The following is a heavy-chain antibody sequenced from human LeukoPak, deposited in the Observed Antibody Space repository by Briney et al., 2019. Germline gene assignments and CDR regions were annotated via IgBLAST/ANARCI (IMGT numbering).Heavy chain of an antibody. CDR2: INHSGST. V-gene: IGHV4-34*01. CDR1: GGSFSGYY. J-gene: IGHJ4*02. Sequence: SETLSLTCAVYGGSFSGYYWSWIRQPPGKGPEWIGEINHSGSTNYNPSLKSRVTISVDTSKNQFSLKLSSVTAADTAVYYCARGLRGNDYWGQGTLVTVSS. D-gene: IGHD4-23*01. CDR3: ARGLRGNDY.